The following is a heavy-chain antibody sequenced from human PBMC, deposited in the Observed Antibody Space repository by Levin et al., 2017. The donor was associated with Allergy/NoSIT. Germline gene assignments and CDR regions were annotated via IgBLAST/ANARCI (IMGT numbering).Heavy chain of an antibody. J-gene: IGHJ4*02. CDR1: GFTFSSYW. CDR3: ARARGYCSSTSCYYWIGRFDY. V-gene: IGHV3-7*01. CDR2: IKQDGSEK. Sequence: PGGSLRLSCAASGFTFSSYWMSWVRQAPGKGLEWVANIKQDGSEKYYVDSVKGRFTISRDNAKNSLYLQMNSLRAEDTAVYYCARARGYCSSTSCYYWIGRFDYWGQGTLVTVSS. D-gene: IGHD2-2*01.